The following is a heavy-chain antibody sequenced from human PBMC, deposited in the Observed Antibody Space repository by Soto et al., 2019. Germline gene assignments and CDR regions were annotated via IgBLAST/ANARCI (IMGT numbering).Heavy chain of an antibody. CDR3: ARHVTMGATTGIFYYGMDV. D-gene: IGHD1-26*01. CDR1: GDSISPYY. Sequence: QVQLQESGPGLVKPSETLSLTCTVSGDSISPYYWSWIRRPPGKELEWIGYMSYSGSVNYNPSLSSRVPISVDTAKNQFSLSLNSVTAADAAVYYCARHVTMGATTGIFYYGMDVWGQGTTVTVSS. V-gene: IGHV4-59*08. CDR2: MSYSGSV. J-gene: IGHJ6*02.